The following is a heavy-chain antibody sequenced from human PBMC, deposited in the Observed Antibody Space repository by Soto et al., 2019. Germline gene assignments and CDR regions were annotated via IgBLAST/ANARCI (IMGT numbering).Heavy chain of an antibody. J-gene: IGHJ6*02. CDR1: GYTFTSYD. D-gene: IGHD1-26*01. CDR2: MNPNSGNT. Sequence: ASVKVSCKASGYTFTSYDINWVRQATGQGLEWMGWMNPNSGNTGYAQKFQGRVTMTRNTSISTAYMELSSLRSEDTAVYYCVRQGYGALHGLVDVWTQGTTVTVSS. V-gene: IGHV1-8*01. CDR3: VRQGYGALHGLVDV.